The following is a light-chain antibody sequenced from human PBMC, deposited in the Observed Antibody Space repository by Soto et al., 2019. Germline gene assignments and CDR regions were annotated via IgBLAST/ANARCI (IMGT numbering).Light chain of an antibody. CDR3: AAWDDSLSGRV. CDR1: SSDIGGFNY. Sequence: QSALTQPASVSGSPGQSITISCTGTSSDIGGFNYVSWYQQNPGKAPKLMIYEVSKRPSGVSNRFSGSKSGNTASLTISGLQAEDEADYYCAAWDDSLSGRVFGGGTKLTVL. CDR2: EVS. J-gene: IGLJ3*02. V-gene: IGLV2-14*01.